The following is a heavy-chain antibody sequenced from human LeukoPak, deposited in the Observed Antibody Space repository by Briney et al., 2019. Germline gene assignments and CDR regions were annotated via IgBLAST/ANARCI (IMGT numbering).Heavy chain of an antibody. D-gene: IGHD2-2*01. CDR3: ARHRYCSSTSCYSDY. CDR2: INHSGST. J-gene: IGHJ4*02. CDR1: GGSFSGYY. V-gene: IGHV4-34*01. Sequence: SETLSLTCAVYGGSFSGYYWSWIRQPPGKGLEWIGEINHSGSTNYNPFLKSRVTISVDTSKNQFSLKLSSVTAADTAVYYCARHRYCSSTSCYSDYWGQGTLVTVSS.